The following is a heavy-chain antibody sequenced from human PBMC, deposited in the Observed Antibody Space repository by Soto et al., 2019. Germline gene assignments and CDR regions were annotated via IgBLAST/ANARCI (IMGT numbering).Heavy chain of an antibody. CDR3: ARGEVVVVPAAHYYYYYMDV. CDR2: INHSGST. D-gene: IGHD2-2*01. Sequence: SETLSLTCCGYGGSFSDYYWSWIRQPPGKGLEWIGEINHSGSTNYDPPLKSRVTISVDTSKNQFSLKLSSVTAADTAVYYCARGEVVVVPAAHYYYYYMDVWGKGTTVTVSS. CDR1: GGSFSDYY. V-gene: IGHV4-34*01. J-gene: IGHJ6*03.